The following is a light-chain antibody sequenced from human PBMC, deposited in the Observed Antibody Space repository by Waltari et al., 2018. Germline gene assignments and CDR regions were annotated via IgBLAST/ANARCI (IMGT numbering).Light chain of an antibody. CDR1: QSVFSSY. J-gene: IGKJ4*01. Sequence: ILLTQFPGTLSLSPGETATFSCRASQSVFSSYIGWYQQTPGQAPRLLIDGASNRATDLPDRFSGSGSGTDFTLTISRLEPEDFAVYYCQVYGSSPLTFGGGTKVEI. V-gene: IGKV3-20*01. CDR3: QVYGSSPLT. CDR2: GAS.